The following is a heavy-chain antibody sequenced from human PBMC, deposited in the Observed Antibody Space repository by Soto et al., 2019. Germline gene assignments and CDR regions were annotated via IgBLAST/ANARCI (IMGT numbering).Heavy chain of an antibody. CDR1: GFTLSSYS. Sequence: EVQLVESGGGLVQPWGSLRLSCAASGFTLSSYSMHWVRQAPGKGLEWVSYISGSGGTIYYADSVKGRFTISRDNAKNSLSVLMNSLRDEDTAVYFCARETGLRSSGWSYYFDFWGQGTRVTVSS. D-gene: IGHD6-19*01. J-gene: IGHJ4*02. CDR2: ISGSGGTI. CDR3: ARETGLRSSGWSYYFDF. V-gene: IGHV3-48*02.